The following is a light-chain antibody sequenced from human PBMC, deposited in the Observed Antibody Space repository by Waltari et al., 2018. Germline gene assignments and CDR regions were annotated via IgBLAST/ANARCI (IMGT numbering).Light chain of an antibody. V-gene: IGKV1-39*01. CDR2: AAS. Sequence: DIQMTQSPSSLSASVGDSVTITCRASQSINTYLNWYQQKPGKAPELLIYAASSLQSGVPSRFSGSGSGTDFTLTISSLQPEDFATYYCQQSFNRPPTFGGGTKVEVK. J-gene: IGKJ4*01. CDR3: QQSFNRPPT. CDR1: QSINTY.